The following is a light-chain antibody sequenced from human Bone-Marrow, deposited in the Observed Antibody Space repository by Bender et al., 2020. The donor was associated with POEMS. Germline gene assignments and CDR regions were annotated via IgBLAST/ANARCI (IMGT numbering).Light chain of an antibody. J-gene: IGLJ3*02. Sequence: QSVLTQPPSVSAAPGQKVTISCSGSSSNIEKNYVSWYQQLPGTAPKLLIFDNDQRPSEIPDRFSGSKSGTSATLGITRLQPGDEADYYCAAWDSLSSGWLFGGGTKLTVL. CDR3: AAWDSLSSGWL. CDR2: DND. V-gene: IGLV1-51*01. CDR1: SSNIEKNY.